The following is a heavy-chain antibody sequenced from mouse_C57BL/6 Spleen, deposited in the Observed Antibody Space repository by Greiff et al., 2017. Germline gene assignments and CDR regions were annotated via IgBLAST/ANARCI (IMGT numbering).Heavy chain of an antibody. D-gene: IGHD2-3*01. Sequence: VQGVESGPELVKPGASVKISCKASGYAFSSSWMNWVKQRPGKGLEWIGRIYPGDGDTNYNGKFKGKATLTADKSSSTAYMQLSSLTSEDSAVYFCATDGRYYFDYWGQGTTLTVSS. CDR1: GYAFSSSW. V-gene: IGHV1-82*01. CDR3: ATDGRYYFDY. CDR2: IYPGDGDT. J-gene: IGHJ2*01.